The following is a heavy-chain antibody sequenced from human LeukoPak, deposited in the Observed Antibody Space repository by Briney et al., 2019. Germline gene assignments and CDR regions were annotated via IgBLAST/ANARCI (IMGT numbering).Heavy chain of an antibody. D-gene: IGHD5-12*01. CDR3: VKERGGYVKYRTFES. CDR2: IKHDGSET. J-gene: IGHJ1*01. CDR1: GFTFRDYW. Sequence: GGSLRLSCATSGFTFRDYWMSWVRQAPGKGLEWVANIKHDGSETYYVASVKGRFTISKDIPKNSLYLQMNNLRTEDTAVYYCVKERGGYVKYRTFESWGQGTLVTVSS. V-gene: IGHV3-7*01.